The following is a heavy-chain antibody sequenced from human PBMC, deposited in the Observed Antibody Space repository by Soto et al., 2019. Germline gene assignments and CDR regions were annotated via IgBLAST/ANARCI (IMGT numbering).Heavy chain of an antibody. V-gene: IGHV1-8*01. CDR2: RNPNSGNT. J-gene: IGHJ3*02. CDR1: GYTFTSYD. CDR3: AREGIAAAGQTDAFVI. D-gene: IGHD6-13*01. Sequence: AASVKVSCKASGYTFTSYDINWVRQATGQGLEWMGWRNPNSGNTGYAQKFQGRVTMTRNTSISTAYMELSSLRSEDTAVYYCAREGIAAAGQTDAFVIWGQGTMVTVS.